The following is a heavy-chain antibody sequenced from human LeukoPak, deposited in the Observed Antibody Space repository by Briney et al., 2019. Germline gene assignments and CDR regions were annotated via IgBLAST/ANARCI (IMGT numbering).Heavy chain of an antibody. Sequence: PGGSLRLSCAASGFTFSSYAMTWVRQAPGKGLEWVSTISESGGGSYSGGGTYYGDSVKGRFIISKDGSTNTLFLQMDSLRAEDTGVYYCAKDSYSKGDYWGQGVLVTVSS. D-gene: IGHD5-18*01. CDR1: GFTFSSYA. CDR3: AKDSYSKGDY. CDR2: ISESGGGSYSGGGT. V-gene: IGHV3-23*01. J-gene: IGHJ4*02.